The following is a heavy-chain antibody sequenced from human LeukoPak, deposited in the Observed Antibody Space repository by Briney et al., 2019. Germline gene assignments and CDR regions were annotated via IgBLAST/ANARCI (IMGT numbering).Heavy chain of an antibody. CDR1: GFTFNNYG. Sequence: GGSLRLSCAASGFTFNNYGMHWVRQAPGKGLEWVAVISYDGSNKYYADSVKGRFTISRDNSKNTLYLQMNSLRAEDTAVYYCAKDLWDYSSSWYFDYWGQGTLVTVSS. CDR2: ISYDGSNK. V-gene: IGHV3-30*18. D-gene: IGHD6-13*01. CDR3: AKDLWDYSSSWYFDY. J-gene: IGHJ4*02.